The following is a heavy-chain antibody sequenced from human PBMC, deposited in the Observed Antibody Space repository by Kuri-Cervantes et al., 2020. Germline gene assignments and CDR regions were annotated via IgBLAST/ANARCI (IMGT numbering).Heavy chain of an antibody. CDR2: ISSDGSIK. CDR3: ARVRTPYCSSTSCYDAFDI. V-gene: IGHV3-30-3*01. D-gene: IGHD2-2*01. CDR1: GFMFNTYA. Sequence: GGSLRLSCAASGFMFNTYAIHWVRQAPGKGLEWVAVISSDGSIKNYADSVKGRFSISRDNSKNTLYLQMNSLRGDDTAVYYCARVRTPYCSSTSCYDAFDIWGQGTMVTVSS. J-gene: IGHJ3*02.